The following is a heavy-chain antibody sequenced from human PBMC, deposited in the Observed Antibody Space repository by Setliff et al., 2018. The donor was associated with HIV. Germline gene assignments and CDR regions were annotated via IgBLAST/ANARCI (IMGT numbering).Heavy chain of an antibody. CDR3: ARSQINLVRGVVHYFDY. V-gene: IGHV1-18*03. J-gene: IGHJ4*02. Sequence: ASVKVSCKASGYTFTSYGISWVRQAPGQGLEWMGWISAYNGNTLYAQKFQGRVTISRDTSASTAHMELSSLRSEDMAVYYCARSQINLVRGVVHYFDYWGQGTLVTVSS. D-gene: IGHD3-10*01. CDR2: ISAYNGNT. CDR1: GYTFTSYG.